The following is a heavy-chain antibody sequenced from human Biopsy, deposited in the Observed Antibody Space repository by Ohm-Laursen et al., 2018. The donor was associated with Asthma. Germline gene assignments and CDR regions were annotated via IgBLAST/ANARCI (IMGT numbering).Heavy chain of an antibody. Sequence: AASVKVSCKAPGGTFSNFAISWVRQAPGQGLEWLGGIMTVFGTTNYAQKFQGRVTITADESTSTAYMEVTSLRSEDTAIYYCARCQVGYSSGWSLLLKKIYYSGMDAWGQGTTVIVSS. V-gene: IGHV1-69*13. CDR1: GGTFSNFA. D-gene: IGHD6-19*01. CDR2: IMTVFGTT. J-gene: IGHJ6*02. CDR3: ARCQVGYSSGWSLLLKKIYYSGMDA.